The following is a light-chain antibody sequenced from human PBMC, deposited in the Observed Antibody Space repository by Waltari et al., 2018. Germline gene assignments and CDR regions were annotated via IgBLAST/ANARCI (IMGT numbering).Light chain of an antibody. J-gene: IGLJ2*01. CDR1: SSNIGNNY. Sequence: QSVLPQPPSVSAAPGQKVTISCSGSSSNIGNNYVSWYQHLPGRAPKLLIYDNDKRYAGIPDRFSGSKSSTPATLGITGLQTGDEADYYCVAWDNSLSAVLFGGGTKLTVL. CDR3: VAWDNSLSAVL. CDR2: DND. V-gene: IGLV1-51*01.